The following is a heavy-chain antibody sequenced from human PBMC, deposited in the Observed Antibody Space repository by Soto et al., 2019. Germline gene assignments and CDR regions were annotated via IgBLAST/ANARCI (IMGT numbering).Heavy chain of an antibody. CDR2: IYKSGTT. Sequence: QVHLEESGPGLVKPSETLSLTCTVSGDYINSGGYYWTWIRQSPGKGLEWMGYIYKSGTTYYNPSLTNRLLISIGMSTNRCSLQVTSLTASNTAFYYFASSLSASSGWFDPCGQGTLVTVSS. CDR1: GDYINSGGYY. CDR3: ASSLSASSGWFDP. V-gene: IGHV4-30-4*08. J-gene: IGHJ5*02. D-gene: IGHD6-6*01.